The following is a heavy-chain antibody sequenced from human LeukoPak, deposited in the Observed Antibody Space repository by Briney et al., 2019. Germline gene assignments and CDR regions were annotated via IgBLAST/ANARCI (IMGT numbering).Heavy chain of an antibody. Sequence: SQTLSLTCAVSGDSVSSNSAAWNWIRQSPSRGLEWLGRTYYRSKWNNEYAVSVESRISINSDTSRNQFSLQLNFVSPEDTAVYFCAREDGGNFGYWGQGTLVTVLS. CDR1: GDSVSSNSAA. CDR3: AREDGGNFGY. V-gene: IGHV6-1*01. J-gene: IGHJ4*02. CDR2: TYYRSKWNN. D-gene: IGHD4-23*01.